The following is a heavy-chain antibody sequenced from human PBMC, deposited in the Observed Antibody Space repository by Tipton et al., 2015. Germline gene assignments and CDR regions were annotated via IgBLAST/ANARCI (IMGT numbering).Heavy chain of an antibody. Sequence: TLSLTCTVSDVSVNIGSHYWSWIRQPPGKGLEWIGYIYSSSESTSYNPSLKSRVTISVDTSKNQFSLKLRSVTAADTAVYYCAREAVAGLRFFDYWGQGTLVTVSS. CDR2: IYSSSEST. V-gene: IGHV4-61*01. J-gene: IGHJ4*02. CDR1: DVSVNIGSHY. D-gene: IGHD6-19*01. CDR3: AREAVAGLRFFDY.